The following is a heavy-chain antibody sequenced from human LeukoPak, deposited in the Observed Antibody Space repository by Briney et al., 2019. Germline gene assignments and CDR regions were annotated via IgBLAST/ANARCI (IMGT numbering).Heavy chain of an antibody. CDR2: INPSGGIT. V-gene: IGHV1-46*01. D-gene: IGHD3-10*01. CDR1: GYTFTNYY. Sequence: ASVKVSCKASGYTFTNYYMHWVRQAPGQGLEWMGIINPSGGITNYAQKFQGRVTINADKSTSTVYIELSSLRSEDTAVYYCARTRFPYYRLSVADYYHMDVWGKGTTVTVSS. CDR3: ARTRFPYYRLSVADYYHMDV. J-gene: IGHJ6*03.